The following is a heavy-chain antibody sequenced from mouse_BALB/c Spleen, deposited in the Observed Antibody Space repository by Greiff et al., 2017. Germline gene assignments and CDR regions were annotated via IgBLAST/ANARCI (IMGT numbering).Heavy chain of an antibody. V-gene: IGHV1S81*02. D-gene: IGHD2-3*01. Sequence: QVQLKQPGAELVKPGASVKLSCKASGYTFTSYYMYWVKQRPGQGLEWIGGINPSNGGTNFNEKFKSKATLTVDKSSSTAYMQLSSLTSEDSAVYYCTSSMTAMDYWGQGTSVTVSS. CDR1: GYTFTSYY. J-gene: IGHJ4*01. CDR3: TSSMTAMDY. CDR2: INPSNGGT.